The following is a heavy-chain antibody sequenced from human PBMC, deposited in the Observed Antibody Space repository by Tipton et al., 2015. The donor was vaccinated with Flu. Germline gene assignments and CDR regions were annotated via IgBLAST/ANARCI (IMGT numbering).Heavy chain of an antibody. D-gene: IGHD2-2*01. CDR2: IYNSQYT. Sequence: TLSLTCTVSSGSIGSYYWNWIRQPPGKGLEWIGYIYNSQYTKYNPSLRSRLTISADTSKNQFSLQLRSVTAADTAVYYCARDPSLGMPDYFDFWGQGTLVTASS. V-gene: IGHV4-59*12. J-gene: IGHJ4*02. CDR1: SGSIGSYY. CDR3: ARDPSLGMPDYFDF.